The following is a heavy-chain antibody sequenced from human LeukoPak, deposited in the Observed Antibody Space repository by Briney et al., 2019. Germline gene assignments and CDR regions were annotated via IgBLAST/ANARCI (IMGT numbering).Heavy chain of an antibody. CDR3: ASRYYYDSSGHFLY. J-gene: IGHJ4*02. CDR2: IYYTGST. D-gene: IGHD3-22*01. V-gene: IGHV4-39*01. CDR1: FNSIRSSSYY. Sequence: PSETLSLTCTVSFNSIRSSSYYWGWIRQFPGKGLEWIGYIYYTGSTYYSSSLKSRVTISVDTSNNQFSLRLNSVTAADTAVYYCASRYYYDSSGHFLYWGQGTLVTVSS.